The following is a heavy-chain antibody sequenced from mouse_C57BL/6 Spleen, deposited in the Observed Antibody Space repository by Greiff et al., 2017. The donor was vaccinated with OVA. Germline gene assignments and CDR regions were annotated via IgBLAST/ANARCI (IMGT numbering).Heavy chain of an antibody. Sequence: EVQLVESEGGLVQPGSSMKLSCTASGFTFSDYYMAWVRQVPEKGLEWVANINYDGSSTYYLDSLKSRFIISRDNAKNILYLQMSSLKSEDTATYYCSRERGSYGYFDVWGTGTTVTVSS. D-gene: IGHD1-3*01. J-gene: IGHJ1*03. CDR3: SRERGSYGYFDV. V-gene: IGHV5-16*01. CDR2: INYDGSST. CDR1: GFTFSDYY.